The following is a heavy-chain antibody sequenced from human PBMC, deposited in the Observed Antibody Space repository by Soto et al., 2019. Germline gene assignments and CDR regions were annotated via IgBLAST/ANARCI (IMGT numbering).Heavy chain of an antibody. Sequence: QVQLQQWGAGLLKPSETLSLTCAVYGGFVSSGSYYWSWIRQPPGKGLEWIGEMSHSGGTHFYPSPKSRVTISVDTSKNQFSLKMTSVTAADTALYYCARVERGTATTGVDAFDIWGPGTMVTVSS. CDR1: GGFVSSGSYY. CDR2: MSHSGGT. D-gene: IGHD1-1*01. V-gene: IGHV4-34*01. J-gene: IGHJ3*02. CDR3: ARVERGTATTGVDAFDI.